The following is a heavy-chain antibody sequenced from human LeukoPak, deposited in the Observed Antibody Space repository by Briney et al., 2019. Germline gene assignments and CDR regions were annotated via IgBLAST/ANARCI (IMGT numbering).Heavy chain of an antibody. CDR2: IYYSGST. Sequence: SETLSLTCTVSGGSISSGDYNWSWIRQPPGKGLEWIGYIYYSGSTYYNPSLKSRVTISVDTSKNQLSLKLSSVTAADTAVYYCARARKYQLLEFDYWGQGTLVTVSS. V-gene: IGHV4-30-4*01. CDR1: GGSISSGDYN. J-gene: IGHJ4*02. D-gene: IGHD2-2*01. CDR3: ARARKYQLLEFDY.